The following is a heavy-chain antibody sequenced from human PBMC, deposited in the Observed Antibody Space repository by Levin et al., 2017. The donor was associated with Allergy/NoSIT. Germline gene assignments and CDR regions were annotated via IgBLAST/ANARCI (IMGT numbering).Heavy chain of an antibody. CDR3: VRFSYSSGEGGN. CDR1: GFTFSGYS. CDR2: IEADGSST. D-gene: IGHD3-22*01. V-gene: IGHV3-74*03. Sequence: GESLKISCAASGFTFSGYSMHWVRQGPGKGLVWISRIEADGSSTTYADSVKGRFTISRDNVKNILYLQMKSLRGEDTAIYYCVRFSYSSGEGGNWGQGTLVTVSS. J-gene: IGHJ4*02.